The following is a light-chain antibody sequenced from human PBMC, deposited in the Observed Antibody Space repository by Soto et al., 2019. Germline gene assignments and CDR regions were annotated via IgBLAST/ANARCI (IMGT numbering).Light chain of an antibody. Sequence: QSVLTQPPSASGSPGQSVTIACTGTSSDVGGYKYVSWYQQHPGKAPKLMIYEVNKRPSGVPDRFSGSKSGHTASLTVSGLQVDDEADYFCSSYAGRNIVLFGGGTQLTVL. CDR3: SSYAGRNIVL. CDR1: SSDVGGYKY. CDR2: EVN. J-gene: IGLJ2*01. V-gene: IGLV2-8*01.